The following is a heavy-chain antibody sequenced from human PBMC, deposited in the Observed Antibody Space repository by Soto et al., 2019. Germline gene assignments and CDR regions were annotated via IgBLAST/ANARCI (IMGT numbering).Heavy chain of an antibody. V-gene: IGHV3-9*01. Sequence: PGGSLRLSCAASGFTFDDYAMHWVRQAPGKGLEWVSGISWNSGSIGYADSVKGRFTISRDNAKNSLYLQMNSLRAEDTALYYCAKEFGYSSSTCGMNVWGQGTTVTVSS. CDR2: ISWNSGSI. D-gene: IGHD6-13*01. CDR3: AKEFGYSSSTCGMNV. CDR1: GFTFDDYA. J-gene: IGHJ6*02.